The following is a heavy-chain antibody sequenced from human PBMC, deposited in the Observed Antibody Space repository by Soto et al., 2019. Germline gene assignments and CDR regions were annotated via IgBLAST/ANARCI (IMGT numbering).Heavy chain of an antibody. V-gene: IGHV3-15*01. CDR1: GFTFSNAW. J-gene: IGHJ5*02. CDR3: TTDEAFGVATNWFDP. D-gene: IGHD3-3*01. CDR2: IKSKTDGGTT. Sequence: EVQLVESGGGLVKPGGSLRLSCAASGFTFSNAWMSWVRQAPGKGLEWVGRIKSKTDGGTTDYAAPVKGRFTISRDDSKNTLYLQMNSLKTEDTAVYYCTTDEAFGVATNWFDPWGQGTLVTVSS.